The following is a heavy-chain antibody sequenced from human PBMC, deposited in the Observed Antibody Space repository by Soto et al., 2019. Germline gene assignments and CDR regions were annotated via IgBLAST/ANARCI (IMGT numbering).Heavy chain of an antibody. V-gene: IGHV1-69*08. CDR1: GGTFSSYT. D-gene: IGHD5-18*01. CDR3: ARDSLRDTAMGPYWFDP. Sequence: QVQLVQSGAEVKKPGSSVKVSCKASGGTFSSYTISWVRQAPGQGLEWMGRIIPILGTANYAQKFQGRVTITADKSTSTAYMELSSLRSEDTAVYYCARDSLRDTAMGPYWFDPWGQGTLVTVSS. J-gene: IGHJ5*02. CDR2: IIPILGTA.